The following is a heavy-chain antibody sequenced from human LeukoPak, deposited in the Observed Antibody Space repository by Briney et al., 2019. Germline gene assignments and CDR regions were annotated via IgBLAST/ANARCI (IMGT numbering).Heavy chain of an antibody. CDR1: GYTFTRYY. Sequence: ASVKVSCKASGYTFTRYYIHWVRQAPGQGLEWMGTINPSGGSTSYAQKFQGRLTVTRDMSTSTVYMELSSLGSEDTAVYYCATRGYSGYDSPRDAFDIWGQGTMVTVS. CDR3: ATRGYSGYDSPRDAFDI. J-gene: IGHJ3*02. CDR2: INPSGGST. V-gene: IGHV1-46*01. D-gene: IGHD5-12*01.